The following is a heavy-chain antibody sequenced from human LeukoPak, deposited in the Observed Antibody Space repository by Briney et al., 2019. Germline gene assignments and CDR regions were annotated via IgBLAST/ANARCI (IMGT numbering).Heavy chain of an antibody. CDR3: SKDSFPGAK. Sequence: PGGSLRLSCAASGFTFSSYAMSWVRQAPGKGLEWLSNLSGNGGGTSYADSVKGRFTISRDNSKNTLYLQMNSLKAEDTAVYYCSKDSFPGAKWGQGTLVTVSS. D-gene: IGHD2/OR15-2a*01. V-gene: IGHV3-23*01. CDR2: LSGNGGGT. J-gene: IGHJ4*02. CDR1: GFTFSSYA.